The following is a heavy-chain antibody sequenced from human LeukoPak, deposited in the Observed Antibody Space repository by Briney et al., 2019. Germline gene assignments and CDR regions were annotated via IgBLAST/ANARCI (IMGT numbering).Heavy chain of an antibody. V-gene: IGHV3-33*06. CDR3: AKDGRSGFYPGVVH. CDR2: IWSDGKIE. Sequence: PGGSLRLSCAASGFTFSNYDMHWVRQSPGKGLEWLSLIWSDGKIEQYAASVEGRITISRDNSKNTVYLQMNSLRADDTAIYYCAKDGRSGFYPGVVHWGRGTLVTVSS. CDR1: GFTFSNYD. D-gene: IGHD3-3*01. J-gene: IGHJ4*02.